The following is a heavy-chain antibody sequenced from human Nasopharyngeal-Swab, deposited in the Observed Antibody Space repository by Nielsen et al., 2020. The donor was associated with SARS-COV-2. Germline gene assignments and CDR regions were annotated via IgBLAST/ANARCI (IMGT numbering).Heavy chain of an antibody. V-gene: IGHV3-11*05. Sequence: GGSLRLFCAASGFTFSDYYMSWIRQAPGKGLEWVSYISSSSSYTNYADSVKGRFTISRDNAKNSLYLQMNSLRAEDTAVYYCARDWRGRYFDYWGQGTLVAVSS. D-gene: IGHD3-10*01. CDR3: ARDWRGRYFDY. J-gene: IGHJ4*02. CDR1: GFTFSDYY. CDR2: ISSSSSYT.